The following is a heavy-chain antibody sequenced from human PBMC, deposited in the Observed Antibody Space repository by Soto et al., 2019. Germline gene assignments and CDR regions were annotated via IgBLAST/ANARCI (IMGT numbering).Heavy chain of an antibody. V-gene: IGHV1-69*13. CDR1: GYPFTSYG. CDR3: AREGLVLVPTTGNPDHHYYAMDV. D-gene: IGHD2-8*02. Sequence: EASVKVSCKTSGYPFTSYGISWVRQAPGQGLEWMGGIIPRSATSKYAQKFQGRVTITADESTSTVYMELRTLRPEDTAVYYCAREGLVLVPTTGNPDHHYYAMDVWGQGTTVTVSS. J-gene: IGHJ6*02. CDR2: IIPRSATS.